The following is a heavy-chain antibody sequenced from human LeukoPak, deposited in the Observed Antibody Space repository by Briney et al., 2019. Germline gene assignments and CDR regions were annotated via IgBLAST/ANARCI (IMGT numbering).Heavy chain of an antibody. CDR2: INPKRGVT. CDR3: ARGVGVTDRARLFDY. V-gene: IGHV1-2*02. CDR1: GYTFTDYY. D-gene: IGHD2-2*01. J-gene: IGHJ4*02. Sequence: ASVKVSSKASGYTFTDYYVHWVRQAPGQGLEWMGWINPKRGVTNSAQKFQGRVTMTRDTSISTIYMELRSLISDDTAAYYCARGVGVTDRARLFDYWGQGTLVTVSS.